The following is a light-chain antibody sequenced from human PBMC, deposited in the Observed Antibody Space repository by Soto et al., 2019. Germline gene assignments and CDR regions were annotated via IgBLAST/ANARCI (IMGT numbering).Light chain of an antibody. V-gene: IGKV3-15*01. CDR3: QQYNNWPPYT. J-gene: IGKJ2*01. CDR1: QSVSSN. Sequence: EIVMTQSPDTLSVSPGERATLSCRASQSVSSNLAWYQQKPAQAPRLLIYGASTRATGIPARFSGSGSGTEFTLIISSLQSEDFAVYYCQQYNNWPPYTFGQGTKLEIK. CDR2: GAS.